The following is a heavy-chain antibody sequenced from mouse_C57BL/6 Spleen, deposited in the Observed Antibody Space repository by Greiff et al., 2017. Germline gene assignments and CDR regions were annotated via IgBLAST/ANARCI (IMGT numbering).Heavy chain of an antibody. CDR1: GFTFSSYG. D-gene: IGHD2-4*01. Sequence: EVKVVESGGDLVKPGGSLKLSCAASGFTFSSYGMSWVRQAPDKRLEWVATISSGGSYTYYPDSVKGRFTISRDNAKNTLYLQMSSLKSEDTAMYYCARGYDYEGYAMDYWGQGTSVTVSS. V-gene: IGHV5-6*01. CDR2: ISSGGSYT. CDR3: ARGYDYEGYAMDY. J-gene: IGHJ4*01.